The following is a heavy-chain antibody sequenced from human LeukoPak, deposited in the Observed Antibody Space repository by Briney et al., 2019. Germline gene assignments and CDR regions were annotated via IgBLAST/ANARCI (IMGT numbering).Heavy chain of an antibody. V-gene: IGHV3-20*04. CDR1: GFTFDDYG. CDR2: INWNGGST. J-gene: IGHJ4*02. CDR3: ARGYYYDSSGYYYVVPFDY. Sequence: RSGGSLRLSCAASGFTFDDYGMSWVRQAPGKGLEWVSGINWNGGSTGYADSVKGRFTISRDNAKNSRYLQMNSLRAEDTALYYCARGYYYDSSGYYYVVPFDYWGQGTLVTVSS. D-gene: IGHD3-22*01.